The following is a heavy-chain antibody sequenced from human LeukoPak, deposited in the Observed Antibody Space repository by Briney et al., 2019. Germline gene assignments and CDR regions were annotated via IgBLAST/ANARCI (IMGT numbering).Heavy chain of an antibody. CDR1: GYTFTSYG. CDR2: ISANNGYT. Sequence: GASVKVSCKASGYTFTSYGISWVRQAPGQGLEWRGWISANNGYTNYAQKLQGRVTMTTDTSTTTAYMELTSLTSDDTAVYYCARDEHYYGSGTYYRRASTFDIWGQGTMVTVSS. D-gene: IGHD3-10*01. J-gene: IGHJ3*02. CDR3: ARDEHYYGSGTYYRRASTFDI. V-gene: IGHV1-18*04.